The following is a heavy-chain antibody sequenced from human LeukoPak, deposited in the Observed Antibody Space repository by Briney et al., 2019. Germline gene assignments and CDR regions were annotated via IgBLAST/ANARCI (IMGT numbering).Heavy chain of an antibody. V-gene: IGHV3-23*01. D-gene: IGHD3-9*01. CDR1: GFTFSSYA. CDR2: VTGSGGTT. Sequence: GGSLRLSCVASGFTFSSYAMSWVRQAPGKGLEWVSGVTGSGGTTYYADSVKGRFTISRDNSKNTLYLQMNSLRAEDTAVYYCASTYYDILTGYLGNFDYWGQGTLVTASS. J-gene: IGHJ4*02. CDR3: ASTYYDILTGYLGNFDY.